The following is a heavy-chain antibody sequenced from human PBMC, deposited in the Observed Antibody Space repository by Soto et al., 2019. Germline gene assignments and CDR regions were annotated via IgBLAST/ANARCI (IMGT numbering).Heavy chain of an antibody. J-gene: IGHJ6*04. D-gene: IGHD2-15*01. CDR2: IQNVGPT. CDR1: GFTVSSKY. Sequence: EVQLVEYGGGLVQPGGSLRLSCAASGFTVSSKYMSWVRQAPGKGLEWVSLIQNVGPTYYADSVKGRFTISRDTSENTVHLQMDSLRADDTAVYYCARDEVLCYGGRCYGVPLDVWGKVSTVTVSS. V-gene: IGHV3-66*01. CDR3: ARDEVLCYGGRCYGVPLDV.